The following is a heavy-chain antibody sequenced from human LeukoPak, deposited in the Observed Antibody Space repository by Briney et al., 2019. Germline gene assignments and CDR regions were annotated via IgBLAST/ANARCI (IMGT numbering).Heavy chain of an antibody. CDR3: ARVWQDYSGVDY. CDR1: GFTFSAYH. V-gene: IGHV3-48*02. Sequence: GGSLRLSCAASGFTFSAYHINWVRQAPGKGLEWISYISTTGTTIHYADSVKGRFAISRVNAKSSLYLQMNSLRDEDTAVYYCARVWQDYSGVDYWGQGTLVTVSS. CDR2: ISTTGTTI. D-gene: IGHD2-21*01. J-gene: IGHJ4*02.